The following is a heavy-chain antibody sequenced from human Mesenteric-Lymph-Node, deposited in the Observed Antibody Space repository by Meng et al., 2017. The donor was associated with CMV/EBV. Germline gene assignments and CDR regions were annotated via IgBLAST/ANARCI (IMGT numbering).Heavy chain of an antibody. J-gene: IGHJ4*02. Sequence: VQVHQWGSGLVEPSGTLAGTCAGYGGSFSGYYRNWIRKAPEKGLEWIGEINHSGSTTYNPSFTSRIIISVDTSTNQISLNMSSVTAADTAVYYCARGSSYDILTGYFDYWGQGALVTVSS. CDR3: ARGSSYDILTGYFDY. V-gene: IGHV4-34*01. CDR1: GGSFSGYY. CDR2: INHSGST. D-gene: IGHD3-9*01.